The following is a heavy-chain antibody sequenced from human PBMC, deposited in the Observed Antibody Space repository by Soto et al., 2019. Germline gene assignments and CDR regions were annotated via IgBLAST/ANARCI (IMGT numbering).Heavy chain of an antibody. V-gene: IGHV1-69*12. D-gene: IGHD6-13*01. Sequence: QVHLVQSGAEVKKPGSSVKVSCKASGGTFINHAINWVRQAPGQGLEWMGRIISIFTTTNYAQKFQGRVPITDDDSTITAYLELSGLKHDDTVVYCCASEVASDVNFRDDVVDIWCQGTLVTVSS. CDR2: IISIFTTT. CDR1: GGTFINHA. J-gene: IGHJ3*02. CDR3: ASEVASDVNFRDDVVDI.